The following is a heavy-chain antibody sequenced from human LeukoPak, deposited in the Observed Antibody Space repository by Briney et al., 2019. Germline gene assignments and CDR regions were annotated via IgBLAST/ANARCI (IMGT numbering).Heavy chain of an antibody. CDR1: GFTFGSYA. J-gene: IGHJ5*02. Sequence: GGSLRLSCAASGFTFGSYAMSWVRQAPGKGLEWVSAISGSGTSTYYADSVKGRFTISRDNSKNTLYLQMNSLRAEDTAVYYCAKDHDSSGFFYWFDPWGQGTLVTVSS. V-gene: IGHV3-23*01. D-gene: IGHD3-22*01. CDR3: AKDHDSSGFFYWFDP. CDR2: ISGSGTST.